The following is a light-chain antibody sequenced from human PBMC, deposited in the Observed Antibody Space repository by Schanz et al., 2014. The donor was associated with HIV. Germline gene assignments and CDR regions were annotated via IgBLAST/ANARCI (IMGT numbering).Light chain of an antibody. CDR3: AAWDDTLSGYV. CDR2: EVS. V-gene: IGLV2-8*01. CDR1: SSDVGAYNY. Sequence: QSALTQPPSASGSPGQSVTISCTGTSSDVGAYNYVSWYQQHPGKAPKLMIYEVSQRPSGVPDRFSGSKSGNTASLTVSGLQAEDEADYYCAAWDDTLSGYVFGTGTKLTVL. J-gene: IGLJ1*01.